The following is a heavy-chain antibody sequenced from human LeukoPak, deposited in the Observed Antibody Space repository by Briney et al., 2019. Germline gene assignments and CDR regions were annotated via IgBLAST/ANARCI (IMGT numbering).Heavy chain of an antibody. CDR3: ARGYYCDS. Sequence: SQTLSLTCAISGDSVSNYTTAWNWIRQSPSRGLEWLGRTYYRSKWYNEYAVSVKGRITIDPDTSKNQFSLQLSSVTPEDTAVYYCARGYYCDSWGQGTLVTVSS. CDR1: GDSVSNYTTA. CDR2: TYYRSKWYN. V-gene: IGHV6-1*01. J-gene: IGHJ4*02.